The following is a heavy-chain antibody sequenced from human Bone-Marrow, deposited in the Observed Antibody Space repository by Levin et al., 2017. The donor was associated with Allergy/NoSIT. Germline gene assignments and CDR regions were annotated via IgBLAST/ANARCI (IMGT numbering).Heavy chain of an antibody. Sequence: GESLKISCKGSGYSFTSYWIGWVRQMPGKGLEWMGIIYPGDSDTRYSPSFQGQVTISADKSISTAYLQWSSLKASDTAMYYCARLPNWGYHYWYFDLWGRGTLVTVSS. D-gene: IGHD7-27*01. J-gene: IGHJ2*01. V-gene: IGHV5-51*01. CDR1: GYSFTSYW. CDR3: ARLPNWGYHYWYFDL. CDR2: IYPGDSDT.